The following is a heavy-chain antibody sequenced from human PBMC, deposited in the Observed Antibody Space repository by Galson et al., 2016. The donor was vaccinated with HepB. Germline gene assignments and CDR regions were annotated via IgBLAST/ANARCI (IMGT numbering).Heavy chain of an antibody. CDR2: INRDGSEK. Sequence: SLRLSCAGSGFSLGAYWMVWVRQAPGKGLEWVANINRDGSEKYSLEGRFSISRDNAKNSLYLQMDSLRAEDTAVYYCAGDVGYAALDYWGQGTLVNVSS. CDR3: AGDVGYAALDY. D-gene: IGHD2-2*01. CDR1: GFSLGAYW. V-gene: IGHV3-7*01. J-gene: IGHJ4*02.